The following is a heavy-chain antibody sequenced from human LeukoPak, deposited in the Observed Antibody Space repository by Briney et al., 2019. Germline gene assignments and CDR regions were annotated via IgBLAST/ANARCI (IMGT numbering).Heavy chain of an antibody. V-gene: IGHV3-7*01. Sequence: GGSLTPSCAASGFTFSGYWMSWLRQAPGKGLEWVANIKQDGGEKYYVDSVKGRFTISRDNAKNSLYLQMNSLRAEDTAVYYCARDRGFGQADVWGKGTTVTVSS. J-gene: IGHJ6*04. CDR3: ARDRGFGQADV. CDR1: GFTFSGYW. D-gene: IGHD3-10*01. CDR2: IKQDGGEK.